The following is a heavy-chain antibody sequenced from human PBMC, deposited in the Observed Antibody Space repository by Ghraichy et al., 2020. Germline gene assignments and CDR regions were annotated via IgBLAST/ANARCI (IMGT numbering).Heavy chain of an antibody. CDR3: AKDQYAVAGPDLVDW. D-gene: IGHD6-19*01. V-gene: IGHV3-23*01. Sequence: GGSLRLSCAASGFSFSSYVMSWVRQAPGKGLEWVSGISGSGGKTYYADSVKGRFTISRDNSKDTVFLHMKSLRADDTAVYFCAKDQYAVAGPDLVDWWGQGIMVAVSS. CDR1: GFSFSSYV. J-gene: IGHJ3*01. CDR2: ISGSGGKT.